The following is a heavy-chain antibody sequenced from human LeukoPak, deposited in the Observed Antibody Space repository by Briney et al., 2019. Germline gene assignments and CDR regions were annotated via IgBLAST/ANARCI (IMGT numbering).Heavy chain of an antibody. CDR1: GFTFNSYT. Sequence: GRSLRLSCSASGFTFNSYTMHWVRQAPGKGLDYVSAISNNGRSTYYADSVKGRFTISRDNSKNTLYLQMSSLRTEDTAVYYCVKDLTWGQGTLVTVSS. CDR2: ISNNGRST. J-gene: IGHJ5*02. CDR3: VKDLT. V-gene: IGHV3-64D*09.